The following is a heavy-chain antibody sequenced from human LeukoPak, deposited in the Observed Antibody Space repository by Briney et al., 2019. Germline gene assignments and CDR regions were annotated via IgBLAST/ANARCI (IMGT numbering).Heavy chain of an antibody. CDR1: GGSISSGSYY. Sequence: SQTLSLTCTVSGGSISSGSYYWSWIRQPAGKGLEWIGRIYTSGSTNYNPSLKSRVTMSVDTSKNQFSLKLSSVTAADTAVYYCARDNADAFDIWGQGTMVTVSS. J-gene: IGHJ3*02. V-gene: IGHV4-61*02. CDR2: IYTSGST. CDR3: ARDNADAFDI.